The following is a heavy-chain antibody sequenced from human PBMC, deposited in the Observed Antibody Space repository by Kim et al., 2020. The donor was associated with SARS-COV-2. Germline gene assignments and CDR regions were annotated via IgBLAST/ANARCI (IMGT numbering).Heavy chain of an antibody. CDR2: SNK. Sequence: SNKYYADCVKGRFTISRDKSKNTLYLQMNSLRAEDTAVYYCARGGVTAHDIWGQGTMVTVSS. V-gene: IGHV3-33*01. CDR3: ARGGVTAHDI. J-gene: IGHJ3*02. D-gene: IGHD2-21*02.